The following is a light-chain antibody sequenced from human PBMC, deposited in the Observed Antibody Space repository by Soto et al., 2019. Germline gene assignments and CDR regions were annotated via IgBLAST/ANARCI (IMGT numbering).Light chain of an antibody. V-gene: IGLV2-23*02. Sequence: QSVLTQPASVSGSPGQSITISCTGTSSDVGGYNYVSWYQQHPGKAPKLMIYEVSNRPSGISSRFSGSESGITAFLTISGLQAEDEADYYCCSYAGSSTYVFGTGTKVTVL. CDR2: EVS. CDR3: CSYAGSSTYV. J-gene: IGLJ1*01. CDR1: SSDVGGYNY.